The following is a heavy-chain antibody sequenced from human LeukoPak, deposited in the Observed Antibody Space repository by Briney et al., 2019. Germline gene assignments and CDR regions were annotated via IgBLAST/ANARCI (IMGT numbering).Heavy chain of an antibody. J-gene: IGHJ4*02. CDR2: NNWNGGST. V-gene: IGHV3-20*04. D-gene: IGHD3-22*01. CDR1: GLPFDDYG. Sequence: GGSLRLSCAASGLPFDDYGMSWVRQAPGKGLEWVSGNNWNGGSTGYADSVKGRFTISRDNAKNSLYLQMNSLRAEDTALYYCASENRAPCFSSGYYYGDYCGQGTLVTVSS. CDR3: ASENRAPCFSSGYYYGDY.